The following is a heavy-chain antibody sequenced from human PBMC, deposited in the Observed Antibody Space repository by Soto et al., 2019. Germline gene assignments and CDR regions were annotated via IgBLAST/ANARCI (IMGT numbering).Heavy chain of an antibody. CDR2: ISAYNGNT. CDR1: GYTFTSYG. CDR3: ARDRDAAAATSYRDFDY. V-gene: IGHV1-18*01. J-gene: IGHJ4*02. Sequence: ASVKVSCKASGYTFTSYGISWLRQAPGQGLEWMGWISAYNGNTNYAQKLQGRVTMTTDTSTSTAYMELRSLRSDDTAVYYCARDRDAAAATSYRDFDYWGQGTLVTASS. D-gene: IGHD6-13*01.